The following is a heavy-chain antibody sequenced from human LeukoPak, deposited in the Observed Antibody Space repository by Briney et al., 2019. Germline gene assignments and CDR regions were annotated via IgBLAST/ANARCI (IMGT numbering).Heavy chain of an antibody. CDR2: ISGSGGST. V-gene: IGHV3-23*01. CDR1: GFTFSSYA. J-gene: IGHJ6*02. Sequence: PGGSLRLSCAASGFTFSSYAMSWVRQAPGKGLEWVSAISGSGGSTYYADSVKGRFTISRDNSKNTLSLQMNNLRAEDTAVYYCARRIARYLVNYYYYSMDVWGQGTTVTVSS. CDR3: ARRIARYLVNYYYYSMDV. D-gene: IGHD2-2*02.